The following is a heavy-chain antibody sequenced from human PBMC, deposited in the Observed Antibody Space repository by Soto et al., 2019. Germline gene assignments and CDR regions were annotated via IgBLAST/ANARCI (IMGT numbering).Heavy chain of an antibody. CDR1: GGTFSSYA. V-gene: IGHV1-69*13. D-gene: IGHD3-22*01. CDR3: ARIPGPYDSSGYSTFDY. Sequence: SVKVSCKASGGTFSSYAISWVRQAPGQGLEWMGGIIPIFGTANYAQKFQGRVTITADESTSTAYMELSSLRSEDTAVYYCARIPGPYDSSGYSTFDYWGQGTLVTVSS. J-gene: IGHJ4*02. CDR2: IIPIFGTA.